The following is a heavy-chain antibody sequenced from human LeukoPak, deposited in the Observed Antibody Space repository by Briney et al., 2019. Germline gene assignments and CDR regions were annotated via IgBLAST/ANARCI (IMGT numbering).Heavy chain of an antibody. D-gene: IGHD6-19*01. CDR3: ARDPSSGWLDY. Sequence: GGSLRLSCAASGFTFTTYAMSWVRQAPGMGLEWVSGISGSGGSTYYADSVKGRFTISRDNAKNSLYLQMNSLRAEDTAVYYCARDPSSGWLDYWGQGTLVTVSS. CDR2: ISGSGGST. J-gene: IGHJ4*02. CDR1: GFTFTTYA. V-gene: IGHV3-23*01.